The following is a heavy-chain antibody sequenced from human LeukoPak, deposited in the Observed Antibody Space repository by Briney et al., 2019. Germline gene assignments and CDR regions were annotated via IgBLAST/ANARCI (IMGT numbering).Heavy chain of an antibody. Sequence: ASVKVSCKVSGYTLTELSMHWVRQAPGKGLEWMGGFDPEDGETIYAQKFQGRVTITEDTSTDTAYMELSSLRSEDTAVYYCATRLIVVVPNAGVDAFDIWGQGTMVTVSS. D-gene: IGHD3-22*01. CDR3: ATRLIVVVPNAGVDAFDI. V-gene: IGHV1-24*01. CDR2: FDPEDGET. CDR1: GYTLTELS. J-gene: IGHJ3*02.